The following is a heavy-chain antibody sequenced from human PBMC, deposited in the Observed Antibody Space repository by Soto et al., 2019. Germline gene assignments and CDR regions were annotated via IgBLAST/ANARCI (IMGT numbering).Heavy chain of an antibody. Sequence: PSETLSLTCTVSGGSISSYYWSWIRQPPGKGLEWIGYIYYSGSTSYNPSLKSRVTISVDTSKNQFSLKLSSVTAADTAVYYCARTGGYFDWLPPYYFDYWGQGTLVTVS. CDR3: ARTGGYFDWLPPYYFDY. CDR2: IYYSGST. V-gene: IGHV4-59*08. CDR1: GGSISSYY. D-gene: IGHD3-9*01. J-gene: IGHJ4*02.